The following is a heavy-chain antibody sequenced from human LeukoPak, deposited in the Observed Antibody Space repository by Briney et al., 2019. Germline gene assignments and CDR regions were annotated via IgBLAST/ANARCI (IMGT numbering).Heavy chain of an antibody. CDR2: ISGSGGST. Sequence: GGSLRLSCAASGFTFSTYSMNWVRQAPGKGLEWVSAISGSGGSTYYADSVKGRFTISRDNSKNTLYLQMNSLRAEDTAVYYCAKEGRSGSHFTYYGMDVWGQGTTVTVSS. J-gene: IGHJ6*02. CDR1: GFTFSTYS. V-gene: IGHV3-23*01. D-gene: IGHD1-26*01. CDR3: AKEGRSGSHFTYYGMDV.